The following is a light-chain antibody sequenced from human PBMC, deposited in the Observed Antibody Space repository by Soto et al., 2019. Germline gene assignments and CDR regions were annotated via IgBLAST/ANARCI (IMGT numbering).Light chain of an antibody. V-gene: IGKV1-5*03. CDR1: QSVRSW. Sequence: DIQMTQSPATLSASVGDRVTITCRASQSVRSWLAWYQQKPGTAPKLLIYKASSLESGVPSRFSGSGSGTEINLTISSLQPDDFATYYCQQYNSYSRTFGQGTKVDIK. CDR3: QQYNSYSRT. J-gene: IGKJ1*01. CDR2: KAS.